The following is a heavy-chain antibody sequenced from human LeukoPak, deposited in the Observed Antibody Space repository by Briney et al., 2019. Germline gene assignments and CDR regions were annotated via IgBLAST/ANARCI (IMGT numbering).Heavy chain of an antibody. CDR1: GYTLTGYE. V-gene: IGHV1-2*02. J-gene: IGHJ2*01. D-gene: IGHD3-10*02. Sequence: EGSVTDSCMASGYTLTGYEMHWGRQAPRQGLEWKGWINPNSGGTHYAPKSQGRVTMTRDTSISTAYMELSRRRSDDAAVYYCARGPYVPFPDWYFDLWGRGTLVTVSS. CDR2: INPNSGGT. CDR3: ARGPYVPFPDWYFDL.